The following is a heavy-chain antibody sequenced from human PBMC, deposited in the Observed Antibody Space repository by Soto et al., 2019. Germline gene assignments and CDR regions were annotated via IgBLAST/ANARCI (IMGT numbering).Heavy chain of an antibody. V-gene: IGHV6-1*01. Sequence: QSQTLSLTCAISGDSVSSNSAAWNWIRQSPSRGLEWLGRTYYRSKWYNDYAVSVKSRITINPDTSKNQFSLQLNSVTPEDTAVYYCARVASGQQLVSSRYYYYGMDVWGQGTTVTVSS. D-gene: IGHD6-13*01. CDR1: GDSVSSNSAA. CDR2: TYYRSKWYN. J-gene: IGHJ6*02. CDR3: ARVASGQQLVSSRYYYYGMDV.